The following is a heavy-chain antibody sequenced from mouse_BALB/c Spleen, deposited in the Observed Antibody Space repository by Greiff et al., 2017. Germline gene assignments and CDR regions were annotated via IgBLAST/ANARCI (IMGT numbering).Heavy chain of an antibody. V-gene: IGHV5-6-5*01. Sequence: EVMLVESGGGLVKPGGSLKLSCAASGFTFSSYAMSWVRQTPEKRLEWVASISSGGSTYYPDSVKGRFTIPRDNARNILYLQMSSLRSEDTAMYYCAREGTGDYAMDYWGQGTSVTVSS. CDR1: GFTFSSYA. D-gene: IGHD4-1*01. CDR2: ISSGGST. CDR3: AREGTGDYAMDY. J-gene: IGHJ4*01.